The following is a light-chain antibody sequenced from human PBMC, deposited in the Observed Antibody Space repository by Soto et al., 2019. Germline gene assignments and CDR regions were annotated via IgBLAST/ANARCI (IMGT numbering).Light chain of an antibody. CDR3: QQNFNFPRT. V-gene: IGKV1-39*01. CDR2: AAT. J-gene: IGKJ1*01. CDR1: QTIDTC. Sequence: DIQLTQSPSSLSASVGDRFTITCRASQTIDTCLNWYQHKPGTAPKVLIYAATYLQNGVPSRFSGTGSGADFTLTISSLQPEDFATYYCQQNFNFPRTFGQGTKVDIK.